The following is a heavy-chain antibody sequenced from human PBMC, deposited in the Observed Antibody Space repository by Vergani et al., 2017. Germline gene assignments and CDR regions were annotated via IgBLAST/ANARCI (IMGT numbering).Heavy chain of an antibody. CDR2: IIPIFGTA. CDR1: GGTFSSYA. V-gene: IGHV1-69*06. Sequence: QVQLVQSGAEVKKPGSSVKVSCKASGGTFSSYAISWVRQAPGQGLEWMGGIIPIFGTANYAQKLQGRVTMTTDTSTSTAYMELRSLRSDDTAVYYCARWGAVVRSYYYYGMDVWGQGTTVTVSS. J-gene: IGHJ6*02. D-gene: IGHD4-23*01. CDR3: ARWGAVVRSYYYYGMDV.